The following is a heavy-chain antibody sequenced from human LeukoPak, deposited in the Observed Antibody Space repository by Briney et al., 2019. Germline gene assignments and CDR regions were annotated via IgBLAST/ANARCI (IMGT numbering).Heavy chain of an antibody. Sequence: KPSETLSLTCTVSGGSISSYYWSWIRQPPGKGLEWIGYIYTSGSTNYNPSLKSRVTISVDTSKNQFSLKLSSVTAADTAVYYCARHRRMGGAARRASYYYYYMDVWGKGTTVTASS. V-gene: IGHV4-4*09. CDR2: IYTSGST. CDR1: GGSISSYY. J-gene: IGHJ6*03. CDR3: ARHRRMGGAARRASYYYYYMDV. D-gene: IGHD6-6*01.